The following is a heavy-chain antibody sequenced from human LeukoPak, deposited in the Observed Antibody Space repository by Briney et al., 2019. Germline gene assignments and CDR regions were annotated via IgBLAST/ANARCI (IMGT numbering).Heavy chain of an antibody. CDR1: GGSISSYY. D-gene: IGHD3-9*01. CDR2: IYTSGST. V-gene: IGHV4-4*07. J-gene: IGHJ3*02. CDR3: ARVHYDILTGYSRNDAFDI. Sequence: SETLSLTCTVSGGSISSYYWSWIRQPAGKGLEWIGRIYTSGSTNYNPSLKSRVTMSVDTSKNQFSLKLSSVTAADTAMYYCARVHYDILTGYSRNDAFDIWGQGTMVTVSS.